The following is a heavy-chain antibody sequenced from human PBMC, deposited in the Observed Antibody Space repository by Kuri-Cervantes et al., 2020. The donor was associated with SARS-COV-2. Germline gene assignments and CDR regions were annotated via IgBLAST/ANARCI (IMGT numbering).Heavy chain of an antibody. J-gene: IGHJ4*02. CDR1: GGSFSGYY. Sequence: GSLRLSCAVYGGSFSGYYWSWIRQPPGKGLEWIGEINHSGSTNYNPSLKSRLSMSLHTSNSQFSLNLNSMTAADTALYYCAREASRGSYSFIDSWGQGVVVTVSS. CDR2: INHSGST. D-gene: IGHD1-26*01. V-gene: IGHV4-34*01. CDR3: AREASRGSYSFIDS.